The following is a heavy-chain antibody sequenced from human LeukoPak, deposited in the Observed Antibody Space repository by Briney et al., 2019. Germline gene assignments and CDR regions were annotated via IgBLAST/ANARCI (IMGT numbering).Heavy chain of an antibody. CDR1: GRSISSGSYH. D-gene: IGHD3-3*01. CDR2: IYTSEST. J-gene: IGHJ6*02. CDR3: AREVEHDFWSGYLNYYYGMDV. V-gene: IGHV4-61*02. Sequence: SQTLSLTCTVSGRSISSGSYHWSWIRQPAGKGLEWIERIYTSESTHKNPSVKSQVTISVDTSKHHFSLKLSSVTAADTAVYYCAREVEHDFWSGYLNYYYGMDVWGQGTTVTVSS.